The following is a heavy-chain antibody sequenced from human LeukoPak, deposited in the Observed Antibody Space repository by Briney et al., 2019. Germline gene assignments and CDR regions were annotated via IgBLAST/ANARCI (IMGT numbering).Heavy chain of an antibody. CDR1: GFTFSSYW. D-gene: IGHD1-1*01. CDR2: IKQDGSAK. V-gene: IGHV3-7*03. J-gene: IGHJ4*02. CDR3: AKSRSGSANWALQIFDN. Sequence: GGSLRLSCAASGFTFSSYWMSWVRQAPGKGLEWVANIKQDGSAKYYVDSVKGRFTISRDNSKNSLFVQMNSLRAEDTAVYFCAKSRSGSANWALQIFDNWGQGTLVTVSS.